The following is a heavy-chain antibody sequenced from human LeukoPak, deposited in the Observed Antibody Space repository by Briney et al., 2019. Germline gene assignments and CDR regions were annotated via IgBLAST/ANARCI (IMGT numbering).Heavy chain of an antibody. CDR1: GGSFSDYY. Sequence: SETLSLTCAVYGGSFSDYYWSWIRQSPGRGLEWIWEINQSGSTDYNPSLKSRVIISIDTSKTQFSLKLSSVTAADTAVYYCARDYDSSGYYPFYWGQGTPVTVSS. CDR2: INQSGST. J-gene: IGHJ4*02. CDR3: ARDYDSSGYYPFY. V-gene: IGHV4-34*01. D-gene: IGHD3-22*01.